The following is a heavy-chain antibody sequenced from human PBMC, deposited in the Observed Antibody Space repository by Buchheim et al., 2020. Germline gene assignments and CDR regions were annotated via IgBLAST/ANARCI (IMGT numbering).Heavy chain of an antibody. J-gene: IGHJ4*02. CDR2: IPYSGST. Sequence: QVQLQESGPGLVKPSQTLSLTCAVSGASISSGGYSWNWIRQPPGKGLEWIGYIPYSGSTFYNPSLKSRVFISIDKSKKLFSLRLSSVTAADTAVYYCARLFFYGDPLWGQGTL. CDR3: ARLFFYGDPL. CDR1: GASISSGGYS. D-gene: IGHD2/OR15-2a*01. V-gene: IGHV4-30-4*07.